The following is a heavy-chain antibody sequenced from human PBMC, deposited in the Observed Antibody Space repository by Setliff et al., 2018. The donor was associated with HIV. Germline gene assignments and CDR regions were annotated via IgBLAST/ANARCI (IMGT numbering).Heavy chain of an antibody. D-gene: IGHD3-10*01. CDR1: GGTFGNSA. J-gene: IGHJ6*03. CDR2: IIPFVGVT. CDR3: ASALYYYYMDV. V-gene: IGHV1-69*05. Sequence: ASVKVSCKTSGGTFGNSAISWERQAPGQGLEWMGGIIPFVGVTTYAQNFQGRVTITKDESTGTAYMEVSSLRSEDTAIYFCASALYYYYMDVWGKGTAVTVSS.